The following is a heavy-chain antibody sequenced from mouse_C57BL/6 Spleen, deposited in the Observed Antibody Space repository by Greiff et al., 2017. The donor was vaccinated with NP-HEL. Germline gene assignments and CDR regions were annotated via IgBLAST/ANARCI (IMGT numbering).Heavy chain of an antibody. Sequence: EVKLMESGGGLVKPGGSLKLSCAASGFTFSDYGMHWVRQAPEKGLEWVAYISSGSSTIYYADTVKGRITISRDNAKNTLFLQMTSLRSEDTAMYYCARGTTDLLYYFDYWGQGTTLTVSS. CDR1: GFTFSDYG. D-gene: IGHD2-12*01. CDR3: ARGTTDLLYYFDY. J-gene: IGHJ2*01. CDR2: ISSGSSTI. V-gene: IGHV5-17*01.